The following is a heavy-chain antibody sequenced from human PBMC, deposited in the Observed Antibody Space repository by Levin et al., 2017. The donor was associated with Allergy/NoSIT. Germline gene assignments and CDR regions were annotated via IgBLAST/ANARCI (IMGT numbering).Heavy chain of an antibody. CDR2: ISSSGSTI. D-gene: IGHD1-26*01. CDR3: ARALDSGSYYYYYGMDV. J-gene: IGHJ6*02. Sequence: GESLKISCAASGFTFSDYYMSWIRQAPGKGLEWVSYISSSGSTIYYADSVKGRFTISRDNAKNSLYLQMNSLRAEDTAVYYCARALDSGSYYYYYGMDVWGQGTTVTVSS. V-gene: IGHV3-11*01. CDR1: GFTFSDYY.